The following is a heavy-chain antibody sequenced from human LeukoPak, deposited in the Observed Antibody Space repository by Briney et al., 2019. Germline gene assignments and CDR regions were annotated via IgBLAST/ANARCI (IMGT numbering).Heavy chain of an antibody. CDR1: GFTFSSYS. CDR2: ISSSSSYI. CDR3: ARGLYGRVAANWFDP. D-gene: IGHD4-17*01. V-gene: IGHV3-21*01. J-gene: IGHJ5*02. Sequence: GGSLRLSCAASGFTFSSYSMNWVRQAPGKGLEWVSSISSSSSYIYYADSVKGRFTISRDNAKNSLYLQMNSLRAEDTAVYYCARGLYGRVAANWFDPWGQGTLVTASS.